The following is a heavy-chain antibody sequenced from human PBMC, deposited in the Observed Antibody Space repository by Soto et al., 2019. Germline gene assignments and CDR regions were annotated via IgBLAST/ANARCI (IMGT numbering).Heavy chain of an antibody. J-gene: IGHJ4*02. CDR1: GGTFRSYA. V-gene: IGHV1-69*13. CDR3: ARDPYYYDHREFDY. CDR2: IIPIFGTA. Sequence: SGRVCCKASGGTFRSYAISWVRQAPGQGLEWMGGIIPIFGTANYAQKFQGRVTITADESTSTAYMELSSLRSEDTAVYYCARDPYYYDHREFDYWGQGTLVTVSS. D-gene: IGHD3-22*01.